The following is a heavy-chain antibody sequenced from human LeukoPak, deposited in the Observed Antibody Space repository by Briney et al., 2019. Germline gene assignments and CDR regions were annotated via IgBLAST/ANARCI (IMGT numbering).Heavy chain of an antibody. Sequence: GGSLRLSCAASGFTFSSYSMNWVRQAPGKGLEWVSSISSSSSYIYYADSVKGRFTISRDNAKNSLYLQMNSLRAEDTAVYYCARLAFTLDYGGNSNLDYWGQGTLVTVSS. J-gene: IGHJ4*02. CDR3: ARLAFTLDYGGNSNLDY. CDR1: GFTFSSYS. V-gene: IGHV3-21*01. CDR2: ISSSSSYI. D-gene: IGHD4-23*01.